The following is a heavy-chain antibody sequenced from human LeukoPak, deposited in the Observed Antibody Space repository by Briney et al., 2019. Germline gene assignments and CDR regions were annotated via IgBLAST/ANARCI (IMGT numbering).Heavy chain of an antibody. V-gene: IGHV3-53*01. D-gene: IGHD1/OR15-1a*01. CDR1: GFSVSSNF. Sequence: GGSLRLSCAASGFSVSSNFMSWVRQPPGKGLEWVSVIYSGGTTYYADSVKGRFTISRDNSKNTLSLQMNSLRAEDTAVYYCARDGYGNNYMDVWGKGTTVTVSS. CDR2: IYSGGTT. CDR3: ARDGYGNNYMDV. J-gene: IGHJ6*03.